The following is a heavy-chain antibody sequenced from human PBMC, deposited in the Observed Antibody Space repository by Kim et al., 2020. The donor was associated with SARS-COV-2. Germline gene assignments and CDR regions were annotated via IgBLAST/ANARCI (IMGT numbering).Heavy chain of an antibody. CDR3: ARDLWGGGPFGY. J-gene: IGHJ4*02. D-gene: IGHD3-16*01. V-gene: IGHV3-53*01. Sequence: GGSLRLSCAASGFTVSSNYMSWVRQAPGKGLEWVSIIYSGGSTFYADSVKGRFTISRDNSKNTLYLQMNSLRAEDTAVYYCARDLWGGGPFGYWGQGTLVTVSS. CDR1: GFTVSSNY. CDR2: IYSGGST.